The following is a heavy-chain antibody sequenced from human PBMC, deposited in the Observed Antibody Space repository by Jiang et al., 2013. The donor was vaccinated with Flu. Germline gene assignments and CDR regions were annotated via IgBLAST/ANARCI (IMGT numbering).Heavy chain of an antibody. CDR2: IYYSGST. CDR3: AGSSMIVVVSGLFFFDY. D-gene: IGHD3-22*01. V-gene: IGHV4-39*01. J-gene: IGHJ4*02. CDR1: GGSIRSSSYY. Sequence: GLVKPSETLSLTCTVSGGSIRSSSYYWGWIRQPPGKGLEWIGSIYYSGSTFYNPSLKSRVTISVDTSKNQFSLKLSSVTAADTAVYYCAGSSMIVVVSGLFFFDYWGQGTLVTVSS.